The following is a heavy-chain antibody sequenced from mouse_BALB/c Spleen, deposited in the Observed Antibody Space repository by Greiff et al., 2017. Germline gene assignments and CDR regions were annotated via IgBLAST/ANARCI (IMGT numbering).Heavy chain of an antibody. Sequence: VQLQQSGAELVRPGSSVKISCKASGYAFSSYWMNWVKQRPGQGLEWIGQIYPGDGDTNYNGKFKGKATLTADKSSSTAYMQLSSLTSEDSAVYFCARRPITRAMDYWGQGTSVTVSS. CDR1: GYAFSSYW. CDR3: ARRPITRAMDY. CDR2: IYPGDGDT. J-gene: IGHJ4*01. V-gene: IGHV1-80*01. D-gene: IGHD2-4*01.